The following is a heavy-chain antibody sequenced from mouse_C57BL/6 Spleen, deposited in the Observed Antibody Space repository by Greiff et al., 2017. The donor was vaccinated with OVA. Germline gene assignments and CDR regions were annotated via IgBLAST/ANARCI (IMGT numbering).Heavy chain of an antibody. CDR1: GFTFTDYY. D-gene: IGHD1-1*01. CDR2: IRNKANGYTT. V-gene: IGHV7-3*01. CDR3: ARYRGSSYPYYFDY. Sequence: DVMLVESGGGLVQPGGSLSLSCAASGFTFTDYYMSWVRQPPGKALEWLGFIRNKANGYTTEYSASVKGRFTISRDNSQSILYLQMNALRAEDSATYYCARYRGSSYPYYFDYWGQGTTLTVSS. J-gene: IGHJ2*01.